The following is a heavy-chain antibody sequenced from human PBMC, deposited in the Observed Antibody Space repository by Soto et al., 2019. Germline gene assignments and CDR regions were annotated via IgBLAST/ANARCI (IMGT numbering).Heavy chain of an antibody. D-gene: IGHD6-19*01. V-gene: IGHV3-48*03. J-gene: IGHJ4*02. CDR1: GFTFSTYE. CDR3: ARDRGYNTGWYGGALDL. CDR2: ISGRGTSI. Sequence: EVQLVESGGGLVQPGGSLRLSCAASGFTFSTYEMNWVRQAPGQGLEWVAYISGRGTSIFYSDSVKGRFSISRDNGNDSLSLIVNNLSVDDTAVYYCARDRGYNTGWYGGALDLWGQGTLVTVSS.